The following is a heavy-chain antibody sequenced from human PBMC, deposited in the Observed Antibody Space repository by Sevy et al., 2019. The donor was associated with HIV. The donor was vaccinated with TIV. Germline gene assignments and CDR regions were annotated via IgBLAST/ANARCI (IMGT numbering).Heavy chain of an antibody. Sequence: GGSLRLSCAASGFTFSSYAMNWVRQAPGKGLEWVSAIGGSGGSTYYADSVEGRFTISRDNSKNTLYLQMNSLRAEDTALYYCAKDLVIVVGDAFDIWGQGTMVTVSS. CDR1: GFTFSSYA. CDR3: AKDLVIVVGDAFDI. J-gene: IGHJ3*02. D-gene: IGHD3-22*01. V-gene: IGHV3-23*01. CDR2: IGGSGGST.